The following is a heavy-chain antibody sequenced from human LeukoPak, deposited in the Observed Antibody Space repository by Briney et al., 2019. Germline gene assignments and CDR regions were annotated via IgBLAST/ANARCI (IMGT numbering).Heavy chain of an antibody. CDR3: ARVGRGYSSER. Sequence: SQTLSLTCTVSGGSFSSGGYYWSWIRQHPGRGREWIGYIYYSGSTYYNPSLKSRVTISVDTSKNQFSLKLSSVTAADTAVYYCARVGRGYSSERWGQGTLVTVSS. J-gene: IGHJ4*02. CDR1: GGSFSSGGYY. D-gene: IGHD5-18*01. V-gene: IGHV4-31*03. CDR2: IYYSGST.